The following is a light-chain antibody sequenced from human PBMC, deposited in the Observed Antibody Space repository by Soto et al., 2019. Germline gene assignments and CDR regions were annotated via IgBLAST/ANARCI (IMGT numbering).Light chain of an antibody. V-gene: IGLV2-14*01. CDR1: SSDVGAYNY. CDR3: SSYTRATTYV. CDR2: DVS. Sequence: QSVLTQPASVSGSPGQSIAISCTGTSSDVGAYNYDSWYQQYPGEAPKVIIYDVSPRPAGVSNRFSGSKSGNTASLTISGLQTQDEADYYCSSYTRATTYVFGTGTKVTVL. J-gene: IGLJ1*01.